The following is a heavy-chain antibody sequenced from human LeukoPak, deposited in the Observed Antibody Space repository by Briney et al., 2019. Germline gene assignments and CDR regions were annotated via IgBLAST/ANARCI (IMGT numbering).Heavy chain of an antibody. CDR3: ARISGERGEGYFDY. Sequence: SETLSLTCTVSGGSISTYYWSWIRQTPGKGLEWIGYIYYSGSSNCNPSLKSRVTISVDTAKNQFSLKLSSVTAADTAVYYCARISGERGEGYFDYWGQGTLVTVSS. CDR1: GGSISTYY. J-gene: IGHJ4*02. D-gene: IGHD3-3*01. CDR2: IYYSGSS. V-gene: IGHV4-59*01.